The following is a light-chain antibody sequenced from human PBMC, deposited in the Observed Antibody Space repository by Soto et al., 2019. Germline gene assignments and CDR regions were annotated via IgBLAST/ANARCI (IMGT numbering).Light chain of an antibody. CDR2: EVS. CDR3: CSYAGSSPYV. CDR1: SSDVGSNNL. V-gene: IGLV2-23*02. Sequence: QSALTQPASVSGSPGQSITISCTGTSSDVGSNNLVSWYQQHPGKAPKLMIYEVSKRPSGVFNRFSGSKSGNTASLTISGLQAEDEADYYCCSYAGSSPYVFGTGTKVTVL. J-gene: IGLJ1*01.